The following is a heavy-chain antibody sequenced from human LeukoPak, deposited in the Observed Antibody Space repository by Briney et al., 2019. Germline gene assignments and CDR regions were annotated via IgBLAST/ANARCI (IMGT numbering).Heavy chain of an antibody. CDR2: INHSGST. CDR1: GGSFSGYY. CDR3: ARGGLLLRTLDY. J-gene: IGHJ4*02. Sequence: SETLSLTCAVYGGSFSGYYWSWIRQPPGKGLEWIGEINHSGSTNYNPSLKSRVTISVDTSKNQLSLKLSSVTAADTAVYYCARGGLLLRTLDYWGQGTLVTVSS. V-gene: IGHV4-34*01. D-gene: IGHD3-10*01.